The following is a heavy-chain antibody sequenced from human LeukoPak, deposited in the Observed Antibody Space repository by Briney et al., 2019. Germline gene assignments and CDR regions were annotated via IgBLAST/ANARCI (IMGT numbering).Heavy chain of an antibody. J-gene: IGHJ6*03. CDR1: GGSISSYY. CDR2: IYYSGST. Sequence: SETLSLTCTVSGGSISSYYWSWIRQPPGKGLEWIGYIYYSGSTNYNPSLKSRVTISVDTSKNQFSLKLSSVTAADTAVYYCARGYDFWSGYYTNYYYYYMDVWGKGTTVTVSS. D-gene: IGHD3-3*01. CDR3: ARGYDFWSGYYTNYYYYYMDV. V-gene: IGHV4-59*08.